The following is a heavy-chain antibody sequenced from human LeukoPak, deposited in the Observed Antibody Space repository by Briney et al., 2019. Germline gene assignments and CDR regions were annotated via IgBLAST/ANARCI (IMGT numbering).Heavy chain of an antibody. Sequence: SETLSLTCTVSGGSISSYYWSWIRQPPGKGLEWIGEINHSGSTNYNPSLKSRVTISVDTSKNQFSLKLSSVTAADTAVYYCARGLHVDTAMGESYWGQGTLVTVSS. V-gene: IGHV4-34*01. CDR1: GGSISSYY. D-gene: IGHD5-18*01. CDR2: INHSGST. J-gene: IGHJ4*02. CDR3: ARGLHVDTAMGESY.